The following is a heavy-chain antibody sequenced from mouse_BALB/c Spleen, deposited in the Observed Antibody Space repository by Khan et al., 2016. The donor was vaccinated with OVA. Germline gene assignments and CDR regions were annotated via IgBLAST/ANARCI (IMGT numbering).Heavy chain of an antibody. CDR2: ISYSGST. J-gene: IGHJ2*01. D-gene: IGHD1-1*02. V-gene: IGHV3-2*02. Sequence: EVQLQESGPGLVKPSQSLSFTCTVTGYSITSDYAWNWIRQFPGNKLEWMAYISYSGSTSYNPSIKSRVSITRDTSKNQFFLQLNSLTTEDTATYYCARRRGNYFDYWGQGTTLTVSS. CDR3: ARRRGNYFDY. CDR1: GYSITSDYA.